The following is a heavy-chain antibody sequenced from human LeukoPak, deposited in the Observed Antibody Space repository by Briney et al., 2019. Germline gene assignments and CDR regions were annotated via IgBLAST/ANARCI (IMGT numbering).Heavy chain of an antibody. J-gene: IGHJ4*02. D-gene: IGHD3-3*01. CDR2: ISGSGGST. CDR1: GFTFSSYD. CDR3: ASGYYDFWSGRIDY. Sequence: GGSLRLSCAASGFTFSSYDMSWVRQAPGKGLEWVSAISGSGGSTYYADSVKGRFTISRDNAKNSLYLQMNSLRAEDTAVYYCASGYYDFWSGRIDYWGQGTLVTVSS. V-gene: IGHV3-23*01.